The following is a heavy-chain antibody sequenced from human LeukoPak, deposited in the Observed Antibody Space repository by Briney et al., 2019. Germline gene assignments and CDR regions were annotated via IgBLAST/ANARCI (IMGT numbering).Heavy chain of an antibody. Sequence: SGGSLRLSCAASGFTFSSYGMHWARQAPGKGLEWVAFIRYDGSNKYYADSVKGRFTISRDNSKNTLYLQMNSLRAEDTAVYYCARVDSMQWLPPNAFDIWGQGTMVTVSS. V-gene: IGHV3-30*02. J-gene: IGHJ3*02. CDR2: IRYDGSNK. CDR3: ARVDSMQWLPPNAFDI. D-gene: IGHD6-19*01. CDR1: GFTFSSYG.